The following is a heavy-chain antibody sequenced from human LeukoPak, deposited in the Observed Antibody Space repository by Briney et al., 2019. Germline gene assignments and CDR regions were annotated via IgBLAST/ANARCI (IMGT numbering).Heavy chain of an antibody. V-gene: IGHV3-48*04. Sequence: GGSLRLSCAASGFTFSNYWMTWVRQAPGKGLEWVSYISSSGSTIYYADSVKGRFTISRDNAKNSLYLQMNSLRAEDTAVYYCAKDTIQLWFNFDYWGQGTLVTVSS. CDR2: ISSSGSTI. CDR3: AKDTIQLWFNFDY. D-gene: IGHD5-18*01. J-gene: IGHJ4*02. CDR1: GFTFSNYW.